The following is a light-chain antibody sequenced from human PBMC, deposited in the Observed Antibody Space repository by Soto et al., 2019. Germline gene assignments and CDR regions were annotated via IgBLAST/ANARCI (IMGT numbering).Light chain of an antibody. CDR1: QSVSSSY. Sequence: EIVLTQSPGTLSLSPGERATLSCRASQSVSSSYLAWYQQKPGQAPMLLIYAASSRATGIPDRFSGSGSGTDFTLTISRLEPEDFAVYYCQQYGSSPLTFGPGTKVDIK. V-gene: IGKV3-20*01. CDR3: QQYGSSPLT. J-gene: IGKJ3*01. CDR2: AAS.